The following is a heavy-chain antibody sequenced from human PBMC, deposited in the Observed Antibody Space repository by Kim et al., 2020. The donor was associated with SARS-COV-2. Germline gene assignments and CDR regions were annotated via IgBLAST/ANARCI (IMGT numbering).Heavy chain of an antibody. Sequence: SVKVSCKASGGTFSSYTISWVRQAPGQGLEWMGRIIPILGIANYAQKFQGRVTITADKSTSTAYMELSSLRSEDTAVYYCARDGVGYCSSTSCDPAYRQQTNWFDPWGQGTLVTVSS. CDR3: ARDGVGYCSSTSCDPAYRQQTNWFDP. CDR1: GGTFSSYT. V-gene: IGHV1-69*04. CDR2: IIPILGIA. D-gene: IGHD2-2*01. J-gene: IGHJ5*02.